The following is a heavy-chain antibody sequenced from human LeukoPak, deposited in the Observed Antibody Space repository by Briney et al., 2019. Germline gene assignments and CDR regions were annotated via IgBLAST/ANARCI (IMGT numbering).Heavy chain of an antibody. J-gene: IGHJ6*03. CDR3: ARASGDYAPIGVQYYYYMDV. CDR1: GFTFSSYG. Sequence: GGSLRLSCAASGFTFSSYGMRWVRQAPGKGLEWVAFIRYDGSNKYYADSVKGRFTISRDNSKNTLYLQMNSLRAEDTAVYYCARASGDYAPIGVQYYYYMDVWGKGTTVTVSS. V-gene: IGHV3-30*02. D-gene: IGHD4-17*01. CDR2: IRYDGSNK.